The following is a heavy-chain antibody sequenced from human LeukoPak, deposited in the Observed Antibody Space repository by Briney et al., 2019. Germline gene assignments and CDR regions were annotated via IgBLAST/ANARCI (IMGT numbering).Heavy chain of an antibody. CDR2: ISSSSSYI. J-gene: IGHJ4*02. CDR1: GFTFSSYS. V-gene: IGHV3-21*01. CDR3: ARSVGIAADFDY. D-gene: IGHD6-13*01. Sequence: GGSLRLSRAASGFTFSSYSMNWVRQAPGKGLEWVSSISSSSSYIYYADSVKGRFTISRDNAKNSLYLQMNSLRAEDTAVYYCARSVGIAADFDYWGQGTLVTVSS.